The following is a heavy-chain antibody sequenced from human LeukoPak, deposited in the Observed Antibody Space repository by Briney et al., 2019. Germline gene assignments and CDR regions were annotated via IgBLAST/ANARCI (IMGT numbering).Heavy chain of an antibody. CDR2: TSDSGGST. Sequence: GGSLRLSCAASGFSFSSYAMSWVRQAPGKGLEWVSGTSDSGGSTYYADSAKGRFTISRDNSKKQLFLQVDSLRVEDTAVYYCAKGKINHDGAFDAWGQGTRVTVSS. CDR3: AKGKINHDGAFDA. D-gene: IGHD3-16*01. V-gene: IGHV3-23*01. J-gene: IGHJ3*01. CDR1: GFSFSSYA.